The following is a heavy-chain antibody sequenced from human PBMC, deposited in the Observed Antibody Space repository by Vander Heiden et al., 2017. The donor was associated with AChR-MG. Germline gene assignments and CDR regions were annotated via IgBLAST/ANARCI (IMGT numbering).Heavy chain of an antibody. D-gene: IGHD6-19*01. CDR1: GFTFSSYG. Sequence: QVQLVESGGGVVQPGRSLRLSCAASGFTFSSYGMHWVRQAPGKGLEWVAVISYDGSNKYYADSVKGRFTISRDNSKNTLYLQMNSLRAEDTAVYYCAKDLAAVAGCDYWGQEPWSPSPQ. J-gene: IGHJ4*01. V-gene: IGHV3-30*18. CDR3: AKDLAAVAGCDY. CDR2: ISYDGSNK.